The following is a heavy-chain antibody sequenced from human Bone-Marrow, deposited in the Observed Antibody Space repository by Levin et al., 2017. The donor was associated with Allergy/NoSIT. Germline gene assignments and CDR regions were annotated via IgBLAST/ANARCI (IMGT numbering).Heavy chain of an antibody. V-gene: IGHV3-21*01. D-gene: IGHD4-17*01. CDR1: GFTFSSYS. CDR2: ISSSSSYI. Sequence: GGSLRLSCAASGFTFSSYSMNWVRQAPGKGLEWVSSISSSSSYIYYADSVKGRFTISRDNAKNSLYLQMNSLRAEDTAVYYCAGTNYGDYGFDYWGQGTLVTVSS. CDR3: AGTNYGDYGFDY. J-gene: IGHJ4*02.